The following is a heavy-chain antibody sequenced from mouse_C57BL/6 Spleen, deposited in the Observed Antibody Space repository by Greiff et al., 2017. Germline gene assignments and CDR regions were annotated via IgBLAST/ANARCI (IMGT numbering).Heavy chain of an antibody. CDR2: IDPSDSYT. CDR3: ARRGYYGYFDV. J-gene: IGHJ1*03. D-gene: IGHD2-2*01. V-gene: IGHV1-50*01. CDR1: GYTFTSYW. Sequence: QVQLQQPGAELVKPGASVKLSCKASGYTFTSYWMQWVKQRPGQGLEWIGEIDPSDSYTNYNQKFKGKATLTGDTSSSTAYMQRSSLTSEDAAVYYCARRGYYGYFDVWGTGTTVTVSS.